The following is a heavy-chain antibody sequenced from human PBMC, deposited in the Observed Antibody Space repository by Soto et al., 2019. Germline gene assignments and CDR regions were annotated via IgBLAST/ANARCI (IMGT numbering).Heavy chain of an antibody. J-gene: IGHJ4*02. D-gene: IGHD1-1*01. Sequence: RVLKAPGKGLEWVSSITRDSKHTYYADSVKGRFTISRDNAKNSLYLHMDSLRAEDTALYYCAMAASTGVPYDYWGQGPLVTVSS. CDR2: ITRDSKHT. CDR3: AMAASTGVPYDY. V-gene: IGHV3-21*01.